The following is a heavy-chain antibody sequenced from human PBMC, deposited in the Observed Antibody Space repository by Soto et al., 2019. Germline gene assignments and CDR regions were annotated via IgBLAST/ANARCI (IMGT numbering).Heavy chain of an antibody. CDR2: IWYDGSNK. D-gene: IGHD2-2*01. J-gene: IGHJ4*02. CDR3: ARDPAGYYFDY. CDR1: GFTFSSYG. V-gene: IGHV3-33*01. Sequence: QVQLVESGGGVVQPGRSLRLSCAASGFTFSSYGMHWVRQAPGKGLGWVAVIWYDGSNKYYADSVKGRFTISRDNSKNTLYLQMNSLRAEDTAVYYCARDPAGYYFDYWGQGTLVTVSS.